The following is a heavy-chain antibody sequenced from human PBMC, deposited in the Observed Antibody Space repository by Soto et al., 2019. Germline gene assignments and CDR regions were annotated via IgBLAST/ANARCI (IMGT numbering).Heavy chain of an antibody. CDR2: IYHTGST. CDR3: ATTFVGDCSSTSCPQGDYYYGMDV. CDR1: GDSISRGFYY. D-gene: IGHD2-2*01. V-gene: IGHV4-31*03. J-gene: IGHJ6*02. Sequence: SETLSLTCTVSGDSISRGFYYWSWIRQHPGKGLEWIGNIYHTGSTDFNPSLKSRLTMSVDTSKNQFSLRLTSVTAADTAVYYCATTFVGDCSSTSCPQGDYYYGMDVWGQGTTVTVSS.